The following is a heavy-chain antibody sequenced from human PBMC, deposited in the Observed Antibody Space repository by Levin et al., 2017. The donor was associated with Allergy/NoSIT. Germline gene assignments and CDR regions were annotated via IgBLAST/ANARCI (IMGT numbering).Heavy chain of an antibody. CDR1: GYPFTGYY. D-gene: IGHD5-12*01. CDR2: INPNSGGT. CDR3: ARDLGVRVATILYRGGVD. J-gene: IGHJ4*02. Sequence: ASVKVSCKASGYPFTGYYMHWVRQAPGQGLEWMGWINPNSGGTNYAQKFQGRVTMTRDTSISTVYMDLSRLRSDDTAVYYCARDLGVRVATILYRGGVDWGQGTLVTVSS. V-gene: IGHV1-2*02.